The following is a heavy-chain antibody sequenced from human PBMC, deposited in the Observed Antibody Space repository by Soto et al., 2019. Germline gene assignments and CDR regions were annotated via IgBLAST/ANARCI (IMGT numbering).Heavy chain of an antibody. J-gene: IGHJ4*02. V-gene: IGHV1-18*01. CDR3: ARDNGDNDVFDY. CDR1: GYTFTSYG. D-gene: IGHD4-17*01. CDR2: ISAYNGNT. Sequence: HVQLEPSGAEVKKPGASVKVSCKASGYTFTSYGIIWVRQAPGQGLAWMGWISAYNGNTNDAQKLQGRATMTTDTSTRTAYMELRSLRSDDTAVYYCARDNGDNDVFDYWGQGTLVTVSS.